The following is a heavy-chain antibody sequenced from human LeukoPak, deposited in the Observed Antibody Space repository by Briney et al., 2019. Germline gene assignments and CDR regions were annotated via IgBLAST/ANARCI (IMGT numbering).Heavy chain of an antibody. CDR3: GKGRIDMVRGAVDH. D-gene: IGHD3-10*01. CDR1: GFTFHDYA. CDR2: ISWNSGSI. J-gene: IGHJ4*02. V-gene: IGHV3-9*03. Sequence: GGSLRLSCEASGFTFHDYAMHWVRQAPGKGLEWVSGISWNSGSIGYADSVKGRFIISRDNAKNSLYLQMNSLIAEDMALYYCGKGRIDMVRGAVDHWGQGTLVTVSS.